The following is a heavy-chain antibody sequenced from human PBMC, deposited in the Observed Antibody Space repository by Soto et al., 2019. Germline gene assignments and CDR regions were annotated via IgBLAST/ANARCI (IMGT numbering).Heavy chain of an antibody. Sequence: QVQLVQSGAEVKKPGSSVKVSCKASGGTFSSYAISWVRQAPGQGLEWMGGIIPIFGTANYAQKFQGRVTITADESTSTAYMELSSLRAEDTAVYYCARVRSSPIVGATSDRVGAYDYWAREPWSPSPQ. CDR1: GGTFSSYA. V-gene: IGHV1-69*12. D-gene: IGHD1-26*01. J-gene: IGHJ4*02. CDR3: ARVRSSPIVGATSDRVGAYDY. CDR2: IIPIFGTA.